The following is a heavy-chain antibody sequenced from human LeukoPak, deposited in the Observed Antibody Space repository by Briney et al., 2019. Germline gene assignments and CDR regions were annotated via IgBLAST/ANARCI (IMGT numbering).Heavy chain of an antibody. J-gene: IGHJ6*02. CDR3: ARVENQLLYPFYYYYGMDV. CDR2: INHSGST. Sequence: SETLSLTCAVYGGSFSGYYWSWIRQPPGKGLEWIGEINHSGSTNYNPSLKSRVTISVDTSKNQFSLKLSSVTAADTAVYYCARVENQLLYPFYYYYGMDVWGQGTTVTVSS. D-gene: IGHD2-2*02. V-gene: IGHV4-34*01. CDR1: GGSFSGYY.